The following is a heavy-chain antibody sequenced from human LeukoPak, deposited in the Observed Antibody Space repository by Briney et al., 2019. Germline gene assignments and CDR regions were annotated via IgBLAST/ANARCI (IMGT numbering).Heavy chain of an antibody. V-gene: IGHV4-4*07. CDR3: ARAPMVRGLMFPFDY. J-gene: IGHJ4*02. CDR1: GASMSTYY. CDR2: IFSSGST. D-gene: IGHD3-10*01. Sequence: SETLSLTCTVSGASMSTYYWSWIRQPAGKGLEWIGRIFSSGSTYYNPSLQSRVTMSIDTSQNHFSLKLSSVTAADTAVYFCARAPMVRGLMFPFDYWGQGTLVAVSS.